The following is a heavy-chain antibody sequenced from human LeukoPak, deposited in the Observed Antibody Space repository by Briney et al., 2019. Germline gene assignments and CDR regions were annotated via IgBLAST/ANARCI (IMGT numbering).Heavy chain of an antibody. Sequence: GGSLRLSCSASQFTFSYYAMTWVRQAPGKGLEWVSGVSGGGDYTYYADSVKGRFTISRDSSKNTLYLQLNSLRVEDTAVYYCAKEIYAYGSRGFDYWGQGTLVTVSS. J-gene: IGHJ4*02. D-gene: IGHD3-10*01. V-gene: IGHV3-23*01. CDR1: QFTFSYYA. CDR2: VSGGGDYT. CDR3: AKEIYAYGSRGFDY.